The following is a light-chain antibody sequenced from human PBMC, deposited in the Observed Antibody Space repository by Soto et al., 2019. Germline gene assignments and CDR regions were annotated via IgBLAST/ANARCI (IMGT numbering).Light chain of an antibody. CDR2: LGF. V-gene: IGKV2-28*01. Sequence: EIVMTQSPPSLSVTPGEPASISCRSSQSLLHSNGFQYLDWYLQKPGQSPQLLIYLGFNRASGVPDRFSGSGSGTDFTQKISRVEAEDVGIYFCMQPLEAPWTFGQGTKVEIK. CDR3: MQPLEAPWT. J-gene: IGKJ1*01. CDR1: QSLLHSNGFQY.